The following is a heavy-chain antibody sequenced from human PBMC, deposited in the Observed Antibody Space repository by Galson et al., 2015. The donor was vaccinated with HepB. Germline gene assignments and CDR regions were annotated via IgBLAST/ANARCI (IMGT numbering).Heavy chain of an antibody. CDR1: TFSSYS. Sequence: TFSSYSMNWIRQPPGKGLEWIGSIYYSGSTHYNPSLKSRITISVDTSRNQFSLKMTSVTATDTAVYYCARNSSGWYSFDHWGQGTLVTVSS. J-gene: IGHJ4*02. CDR2: IYYSGST. D-gene: IGHD6-19*01. V-gene: IGHV4-39*01. CDR3: ARNSSGWYSFDH.